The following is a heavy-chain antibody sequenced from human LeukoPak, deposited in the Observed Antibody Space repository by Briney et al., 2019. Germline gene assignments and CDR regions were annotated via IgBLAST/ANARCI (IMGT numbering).Heavy chain of an antibody. D-gene: IGHD1-26*01. V-gene: IGHV3-30-3*01. J-gene: IGHJ4*02. CDR2: ISYDGSNK. Sequence: PGSPRLLSGAASDFPCSSYAMHGARPAPGTGLECVAVISYDGSNKYYADSVKGRFTISRDNAKNTLYLQMNSLRAEDTAVYYCARYRRGSFDYWGQGTLVTVSS. CDR3: ARYRRGSFDY. CDR1: DFPCSSYA.